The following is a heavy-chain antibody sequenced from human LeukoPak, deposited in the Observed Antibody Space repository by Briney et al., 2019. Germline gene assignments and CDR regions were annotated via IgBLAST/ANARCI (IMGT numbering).Heavy chain of an antibody. D-gene: IGHD4-23*01. V-gene: IGHV3-33*01. Sequence: PGRSLRLSCAASGFTFSSYGMHWVRQAPGKGLEWVAVKWYDGSNKYYGDSVKGRFIISRDNSKNTLYLQMNSLRAEDTAVYYCARSGGNAGPYYYYGMDVWGQGTTVTVPS. J-gene: IGHJ6*02. CDR1: GFTFSSYG. CDR2: KWYDGSNK. CDR3: ARSGGNAGPYYYYGMDV.